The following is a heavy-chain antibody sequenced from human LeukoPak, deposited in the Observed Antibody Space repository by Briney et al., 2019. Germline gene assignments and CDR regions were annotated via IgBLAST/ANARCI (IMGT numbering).Heavy chain of an antibody. J-gene: IGHJ6*03. D-gene: IGHD1-26*01. CDR1: GYTFTSYD. Sequence: ASVKVSCKASGYTFTSYDINWVRQATGQGGEGMGWMNPNSGTTVYAHKFQGRFPMTRNASISTAYLDLSRLRSEDTAVYYCARGRRHIRSTQVGYYYYMDVWGKGTPVTVSS. CDR2: MNPNSGTT. V-gene: IGHV1-8*01. CDR3: ARGRRHIRSTQVGYYYYMDV.